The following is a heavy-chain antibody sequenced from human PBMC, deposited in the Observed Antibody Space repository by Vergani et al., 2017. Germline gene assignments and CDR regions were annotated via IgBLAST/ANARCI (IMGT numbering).Heavy chain of an antibody. CDR1: GGSISSSSYY. J-gene: IGHJ4*02. CDR2: IYYSGST. Sequence: QLQLQESGPGLVKPSETLSLTCTVSGGSISSSSYYWGWIRQPPGKGLEWIGSIYYSGSTYYNPSLKRRVTISVDTSKNQFSLKLSSVTAADTAVYYCARRIVGATQPISYYFDYWGQGTLVTVSS. CDR3: ARRIVGATQPISYYFDY. D-gene: IGHD1-26*01. V-gene: IGHV4-39*01.